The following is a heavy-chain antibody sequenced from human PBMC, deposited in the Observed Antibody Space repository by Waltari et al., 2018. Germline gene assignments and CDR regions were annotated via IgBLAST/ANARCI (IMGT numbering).Heavy chain of an antibody. Sequence: QLQLQESGPGLVKPSETLSLTCTVSGGSISSSSYYWGWTRQPPGKGLGWIGSIYYSGSTYYNPSLKSRVTISVDTSKNQFSLKLSSVTAADTAVYYCASRLEDDYEFGYWGQGTLVTVSS. CDR1: GGSISSSSYY. CDR2: IYYSGST. D-gene: IGHD4-17*01. V-gene: IGHV4-39*07. J-gene: IGHJ4*02. CDR3: ASRLEDDYEFGY.